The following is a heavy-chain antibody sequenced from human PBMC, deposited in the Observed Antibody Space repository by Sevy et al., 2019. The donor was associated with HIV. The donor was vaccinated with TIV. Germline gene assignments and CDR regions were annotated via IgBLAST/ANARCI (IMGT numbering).Heavy chain of an antibody. J-gene: IGHJ6*02. CDR1: GFTISSNY. CDR2: IYSGNST. D-gene: IGHD4-17*01. V-gene: IGHV3-66*01. Sequence: GGSLRLSCAASGFTISSNYMSWVRQAPGKGLEWVSVIYSGNSTYYADSVKGRFTISRDNSKNTLYLQMNSLRAEDTAVYYCARGSTDRYYGMDVWGQGTTVTVSS. CDR3: ARGSTDRYYGMDV.